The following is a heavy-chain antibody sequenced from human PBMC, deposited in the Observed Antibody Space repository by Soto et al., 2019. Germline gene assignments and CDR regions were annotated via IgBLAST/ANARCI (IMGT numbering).Heavy chain of an antibody. D-gene: IGHD2-2*01. V-gene: IGHV4-31*03. CDR3: ARSSTSANYFDY. Sequence: QVQLQESGPGLVKPSQTLSLTCTVSGGSISSGGYYWSWIRQHPGKGLEWIGYIYYSGSTYYNPSRKSRVTISAATSKNQFSLKLSSVTAADTAVYYCARSSTSANYFDYWGQGTLVTVSS. CDR2: IYYSGST. J-gene: IGHJ4*02. CDR1: GGSISSGGYY.